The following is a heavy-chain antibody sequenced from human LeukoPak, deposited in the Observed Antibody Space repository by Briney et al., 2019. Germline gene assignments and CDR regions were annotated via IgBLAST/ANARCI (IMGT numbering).Heavy chain of an antibody. J-gene: IGHJ4*02. CDR1: GYSISSGYY. Sequence: KPSETLSLTCAVSGYSISSGYYWGWIRQPPGKGLEWIGTIYQYGSTYYNPSLKSRVSISVDTSKNQFSLKLSPVTAADTAVYYCARHRSPDGSTSCYNDWGQGTLVTVSS. V-gene: IGHV4-38-2*01. CDR2: IYQYGST. CDR3: ARHRSPDGSTSCYND. D-gene: IGHD2-2*02.